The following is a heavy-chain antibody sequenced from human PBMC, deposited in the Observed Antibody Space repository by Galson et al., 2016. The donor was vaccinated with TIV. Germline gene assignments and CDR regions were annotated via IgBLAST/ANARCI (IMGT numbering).Heavy chain of an antibody. CDR1: GFSFSDYF. V-gene: IGHV3-11*01. J-gene: IGHJ4*02. D-gene: IGHD3-22*01. CDR2: TSTSGVTT. CDR3: AKMDSSGFDYVRRFDF. Sequence: SLRLSCAASGFSFSDYFMNWVRQAPGKGLEWLSYTSTSGVTTYYGDSVKGRFTISRDNAKNSVYLQMNSLGAEDTAVYFCAKMDSSGFDYVRRFDFWGQGTLATVSS.